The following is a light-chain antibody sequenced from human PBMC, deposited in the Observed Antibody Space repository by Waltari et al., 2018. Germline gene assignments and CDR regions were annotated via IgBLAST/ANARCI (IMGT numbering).Light chain of an antibody. CDR1: SSNIGAGND. CDR3: QSHDSSLSGFV. CDR2: GNS. V-gene: IGLV1-40*01. Sequence: QSVLTQPPSVSGAPGQRVTISCTGSSSNIGAGNDVNWYQHLPGTAPKLLIYGNSNRPSGVPDRFFGSKYGTSASLAITGLQAEDEADYYCQSHDSSLSGFVFGTGTKVTVL. J-gene: IGLJ1*01.